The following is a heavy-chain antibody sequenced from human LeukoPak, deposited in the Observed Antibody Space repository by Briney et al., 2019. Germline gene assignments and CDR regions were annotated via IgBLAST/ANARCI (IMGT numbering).Heavy chain of an antibody. Sequence: GGSLRLSCAASGXTFSSYWMYWVRQAPGKGLMWVSRCDSDGSGTTYVDSVKGRFTVSRDNAKNTLYLQMSSLRAEDTAVYYCATSSVWGGAFNIWGQGTMVTVSS. CDR3: ATSSVWGGAFNI. V-gene: IGHV3-74*01. CDR2: CDSDGSGT. CDR1: GXTFSSYW. J-gene: IGHJ3*02. D-gene: IGHD3-16*01.